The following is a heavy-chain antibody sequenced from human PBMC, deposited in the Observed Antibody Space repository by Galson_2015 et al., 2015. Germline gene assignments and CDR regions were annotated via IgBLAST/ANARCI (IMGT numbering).Heavy chain of an antibody. Sequence: SLRLSCAASGFTFSDYYMSWIRQAPGKGLAWVSYISSSGSTIYYAGSVKGRFTISREDATNSLYLQMNSLTVEDTAVYFCAKAGLPGAWYFDLWGRGTLVTVSS. J-gene: IGHJ2*01. CDR1: GFTFSDYY. D-gene: IGHD2-15*01. CDR3: AKAGLPGAWYFDL. CDR2: ISSSGSTI. V-gene: IGHV3-11*04.